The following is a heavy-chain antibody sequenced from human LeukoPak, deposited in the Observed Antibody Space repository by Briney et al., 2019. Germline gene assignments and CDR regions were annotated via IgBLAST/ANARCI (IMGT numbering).Heavy chain of an antibody. J-gene: IGHJ4*02. CDR3: ARGSDSSSWCFDY. D-gene: IGHD6-13*01. Sequence: ETLSLTCTVSGGSISSYYWSWIRQPPGKGLEWIGYIYHSGSTYYNPSLKSRDTISVDRSKNQFSLKLSSVTAADTAVYYCARGSDSSSWCFDYWGQGTLVTVSS. CDR1: GGSISSYY. CDR2: IYHSGST. V-gene: IGHV4-59*12.